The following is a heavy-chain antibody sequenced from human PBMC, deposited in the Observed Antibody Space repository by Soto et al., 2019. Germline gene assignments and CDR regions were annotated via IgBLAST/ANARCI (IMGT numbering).Heavy chain of an antibody. CDR3: ARALYSYDAFDI. CDR1: GFPFTTYA. D-gene: IGHD5-18*01. Sequence: ESGGGLVQPGGSLRLSCAASGFPFTTYAMNWVRQAPGKGLEWVAYISTTSRTMYYADSVKGRFTISRDNGRPSLYLQMNSLRDEDTAVYYCARALYSYDAFDIWGLGTMVTVSS. CDR2: ISTTSRTM. V-gene: IGHV3-48*02. J-gene: IGHJ3*02.